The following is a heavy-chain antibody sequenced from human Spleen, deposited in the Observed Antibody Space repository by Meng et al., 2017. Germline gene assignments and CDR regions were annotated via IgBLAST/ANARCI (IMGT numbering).Heavy chain of an antibody. D-gene: IGHD1-26*01. CDR3: ARISGSLPVDY. V-gene: IGHV3-48*03. CDR1: GFTFRSYE. Sequence: EGSLRLSCAASGFTFRSYEMNWVRQAPGKGLEWVSYISSTGTTIFYADSVKGRFTISRDNAKNSLYLQMNSLTAEDTAVYYCARISGSLPVDYWGQGTLVTVSS. CDR2: ISSTGTTI. J-gene: IGHJ4*02.